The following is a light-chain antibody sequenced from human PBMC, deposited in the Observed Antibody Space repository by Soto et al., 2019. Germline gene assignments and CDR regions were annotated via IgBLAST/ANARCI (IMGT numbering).Light chain of an antibody. CDR2: GAS. V-gene: IGKV3-20*01. J-gene: IGKJ2*01. CDR3: QPYGHSPRT. Sequence: EIVLTQSPGTLSLSPGERDTLSCRASQIVTNSYLAWYQQKPGKAPRLLIYGASSRANGIPDRFSGSGAGTDYTPTIRRQEPEDLAVCYCQPYGHSPRTFGQGTKLVIK. CDR1: QIVTNSY.